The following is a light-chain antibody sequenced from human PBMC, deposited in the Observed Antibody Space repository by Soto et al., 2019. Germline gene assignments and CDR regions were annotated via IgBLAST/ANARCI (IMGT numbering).Light chain of an antibody. J-gene: IGKJ1*01. CDR3: HQYGSSPWT. Sequence: DIQMTQSPSTLSASVGDRVTITCRASQSISSWLAWYQQKPGKAPKLLIYGASSRAPGIPDRFSGSGSETDFTLTITRLESEDFAVYSCHQYGSSPWTFGQGTKVEIK. CDR2: GAS. V-gene: IGKV1-5*01. CDR1: QSISSW.